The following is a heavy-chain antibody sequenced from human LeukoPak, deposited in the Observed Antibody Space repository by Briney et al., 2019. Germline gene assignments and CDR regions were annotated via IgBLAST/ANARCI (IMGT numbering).Heavy chain of an antibody. V-gene: IGHV3-21*01. CDR3: ARDLGGYDKTSDY. J-gene: IGHJ4*02. D-gene: IGHD5-12*01. Sequence: GGSLRLSCAASGFTFSSYSMNWVRQAPGKGLEWVSSISSSSNYIYYADSVKGRFTISRDNAKNSLYLQMNSLRAEDTAVYYCARDLGGYDKTSDYWGQGTLVTVSS. CDR1: GFTFSSYS. CDR2: ISSSSNYI.